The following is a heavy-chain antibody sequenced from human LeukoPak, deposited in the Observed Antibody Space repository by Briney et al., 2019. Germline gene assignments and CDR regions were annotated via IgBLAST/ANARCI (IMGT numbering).Heavy chain of an antibody. J-gene: IGHJ5*02. CDR1: GGSISSYY. CDR2: IYYSGST. CDR3: ARVAAAAGIINWFDP. D-gene: IGHD6-13*01. V-gene: IGHV4-59*01. Sequence: KPSETLSLTCTVSGGSISSYYWSWMRQPPGKGREWIGYIYYSGSTNYNPSLKSRVTISVDTSKNQFSLKLSSVTAADTAVYYCARVAAAAGIINWFDPWGQGTLVTVSS.